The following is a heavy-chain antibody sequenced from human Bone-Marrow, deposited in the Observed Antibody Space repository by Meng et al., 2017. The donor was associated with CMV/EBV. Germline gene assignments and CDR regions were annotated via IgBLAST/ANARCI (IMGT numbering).Heavy chain of an antibody. CDR3: ARGPFRGCSSTSCYNYGMDV. CDR1: GFTFSSYA. D-gene: IGHD2-2*02. CDR2: ISYDGSNK. V-gene: IGHV3-30-3*01. Sequence: GGSLRLSCAASGFTFSSYAMHWVRQAPGKGLEWVAVISYDGSNKYYADSVKGRFTISRDNSKNTLYLQMNSLRAEDTAVYYCARGPFRGCSSTSCYNYGMDVWGQGTTVPVSS. J-gene: IGHJ6*02.